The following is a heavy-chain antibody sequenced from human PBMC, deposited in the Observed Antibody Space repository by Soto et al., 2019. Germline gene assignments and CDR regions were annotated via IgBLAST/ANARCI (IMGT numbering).Heavy chain of an antibody. Sequence: SETLSLTCTVSGGSISSGDYYWSWIRQPPGKGLEWIGYIYYSGSTYYNPSLKSRVTISVDTSKNQFSLKLSSVTAADTAVYYCARESGPSPGSSGWSEPLDYWGQGTLVTVSS. D-gene: IGHD6-19*01. CDR1: GGSISSGDYY. V-gene: IGHV4-30-4*02. CDR2: IYYSGST. CDR3: ARESGPSPGSSGWSEPLDY. J-gene: IGHJ4*02.